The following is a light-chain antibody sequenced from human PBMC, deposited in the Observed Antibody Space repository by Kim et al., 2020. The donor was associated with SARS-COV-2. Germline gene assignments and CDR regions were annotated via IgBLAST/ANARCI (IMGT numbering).Light chain of an antibody. CDR3: SSHTTSSTYV. CDR1: SSTVGYSDS. Sequence: GRPITLSGTGTSSTVGYSDSVAWYRQHPGKAPKLIMYDVRERASGVSNRFSGSQSGNTASLTISGLRTDDEADYYCSSHTTSSTYVFGSGTRVTVL. J-gene: IGLJ1*01. V-gene: IGLV2-14*04. CDR2: DVR.